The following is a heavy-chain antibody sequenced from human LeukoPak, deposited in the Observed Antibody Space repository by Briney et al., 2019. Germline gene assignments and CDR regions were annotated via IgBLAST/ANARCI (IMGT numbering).Heavy chain of an antibody. Sequence: SVKVSCKASGGTFSGYAISWVRQAPGQGLEWMGRIIPIFGTANYAQKFQGRVTITTDESTSTAYMELSSLRSEDTAVYYCATTPGDIVAPQAAAGPDYWGQGTLVTVSS. CDR3: ATTPGDIVAPQAAAGPDY. V-gene: IGHV1-69*05. CDR2: IIPIFGTA. D-gene: IGHD5-12*01. CDR1: GGTFSGYA. J-gene: IGHJ4*02.